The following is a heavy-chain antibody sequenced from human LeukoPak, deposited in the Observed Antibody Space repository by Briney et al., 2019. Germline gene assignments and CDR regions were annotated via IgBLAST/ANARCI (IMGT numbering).Heavy chain of an antibody. CDR1: GGSFSGYY. CDR3: ARDRLQLQS. Sequence: SETLPLTCAVYGGSFSGYYWSWIRQPPGKGLEWIGEINHSGSTNYNPSLKSRVTISVDTSKNQFSLKLSSVTAADTAVYCARDRLQLQSWGQGTLVTVSS. J-gene: IGHJ5*02. D-gene: IGHD1-1*01. V-gene: IGHV4-34*01. CDR2: INHSGST.